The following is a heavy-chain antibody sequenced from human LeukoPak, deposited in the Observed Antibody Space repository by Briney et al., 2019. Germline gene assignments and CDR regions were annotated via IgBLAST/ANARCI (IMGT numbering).Heavy chain of an antibody. Sequence: ASVKVSCKASGYTFTGYYMHWVRQAPGQGLEWMGWINPNSGGTNYAQKFQGWVTMTRDTSISTAYMELSRLRSDDTAVYYCARDRPPLRNIVVVPAILFDPWGQGTLVTVSS. J-gene: IGHJ5*02. CDR3: ARDRPPLRNIVVVPAILFDP. CDR2: INPNSGGT. V-gene: IGHV1-2*04. D-gene: IGHD2-2*01. CDR1: GYTFTGYY.